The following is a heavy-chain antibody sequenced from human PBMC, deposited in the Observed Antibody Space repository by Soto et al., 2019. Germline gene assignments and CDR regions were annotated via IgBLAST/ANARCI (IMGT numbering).Heavy chain of an antibody. CDR3: VRVSAPAVHTYYYYYGMDV. V-gene: IGHV3-13*01. D-gene: IGHD2-2*01. J-gene: IGHJ6*02. Sequence: GGSLRLSCAASGFTFSSYDMHWVRQATGKGLERVTAIGTAGDTYYPGYEKGRFTISRENAKNSLYLQMNSLRADDTAVYFCVRVSAPAVHTYYYYYGMDVWGQGTTVTVSS. CDR1: GFTFSSYD. CDR2: IGTAGDT.